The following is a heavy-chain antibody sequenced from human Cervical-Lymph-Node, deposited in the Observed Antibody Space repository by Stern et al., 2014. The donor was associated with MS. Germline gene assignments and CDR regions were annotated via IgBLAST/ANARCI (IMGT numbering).Heavy chain of an antibody. Sequence: QVQLVQSGAEVKKPGSSVKVSCKASGGTFSSYDISWVRKAPGQGLAWMGGIIPIFGTANYAQKFQGRVTITADESTSTAYMELSSLRSEDTAVYYCARELGYCSSTSCYSPFGYWGQGTLVTVSS. D-gene: IGHD2-2*01. V-gene: IGHV1-69*01. J-gene: IGHJ4*02. CDR2: IIPIFGTA. CDR1: GGTFSSYD. CDR3: ARELGYCSSTSCYSPFGY.